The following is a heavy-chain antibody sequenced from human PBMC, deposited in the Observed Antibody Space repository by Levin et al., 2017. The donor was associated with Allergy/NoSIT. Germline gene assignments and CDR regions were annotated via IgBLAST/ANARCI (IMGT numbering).Heavy chain of an antibody. J-gene: IGHJ4*02. Sequence: SETLSLPFSFSFFSLLLFFSSFLFLLPPPGKGLEWLGNIYLSGGTNDNPSLKSRVTMSVDRSKNQFSLKLSYVTAADTAVYYCARVAGYSYGYYFDYWGPGTLVTVSS. D-gene: IGHD5-18*01. V-gene: IGHV4-30-2*01. CDR1: FFSLLLFFSS. CDR3: ARVAGYSYGYYFDY. CDR2: IYLSGGT.